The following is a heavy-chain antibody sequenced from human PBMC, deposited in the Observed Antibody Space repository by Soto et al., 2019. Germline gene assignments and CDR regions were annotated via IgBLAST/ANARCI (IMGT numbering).Heavy chain of an antibody. CDR2: ISDSGNT. V-gene: IGHV4-59*01. D-gene: IGHD3-3*01. CDR1: GGSISPYY. Sequence: PSETLSLTCTVSGGSISPYYWSWIRQSPWQLLEWIPYISDSGNTNYNPSLKSPVTISVDTSKIQFSLKLSSVTAADTAVYYCARDVELKHDTGYYDSWSAKNNWFDSWGQGTLVTVSS. J-gene: IGHJ5*01. CDR3: ARDVELKHDTGYYDSWSAKNNWFDS.